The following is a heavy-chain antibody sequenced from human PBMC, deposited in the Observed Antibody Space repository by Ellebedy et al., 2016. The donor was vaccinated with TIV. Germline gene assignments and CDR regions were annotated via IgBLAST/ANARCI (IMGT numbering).Heavy chain of an antibody. Sequence: GESLKISCAASGFTFSTYAMTWVRQAPAKGLEWVAGITAGGDSTSYPDSVKGRFAIYRDNSKNTLYLQMNSLRAEDTALYYCAKDRGSGYYGSFFDYWGQGILVTVSS. D-gene: IGHD3-22*01. CDR2: ITAGGDST. CDR1: GFTFSTYA. J-gene: IGHJ4*02. V-gene: IGHV3-23*01. CDR3: AKDRGSGYYGSFFDY.